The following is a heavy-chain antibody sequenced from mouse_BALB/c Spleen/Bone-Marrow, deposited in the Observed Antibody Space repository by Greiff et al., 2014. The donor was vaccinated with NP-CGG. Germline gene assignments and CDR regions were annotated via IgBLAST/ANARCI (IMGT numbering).Heavy chain of an antibody. CDR2: IYPGNNDA. J-gene: IGHJ3*01. Sequence: DVQLQESGTVLARPGASLRMSCKASGYTFTNYWINWIKQRPGQGLEWIGAIYPGNNDAKYTQKFKAKAKLTAATSTSTADMELSSLTNEDSAVYYCARNWDWVFAYWGQGTLVTVSA. D-gene: IGHD4-1*01. CDR1: GYTFTNYW. V-gene: IGHV1-5*01. CDR3: ARNWDWVFAY.